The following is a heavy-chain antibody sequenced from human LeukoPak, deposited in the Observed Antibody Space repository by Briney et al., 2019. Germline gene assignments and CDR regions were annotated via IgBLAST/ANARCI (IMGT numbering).Heavy chain of an antibody. CDR2: IRYDGRNK. CDR1: GFTFSGYG. J-gene: IGHJ4*02. Sequence: GGSLRLSCAASGFTFSGYGIHWVRQAPGKGLEWVAFIRYDGRNKYYADSVKGRFTISRDNSKNTLYLQMNSLRTEDTAVYYCAKDLDSSGYYCDYWGQGTLVTVSS. V-gene: IGHV3-30*02. D-gene: IGHD3-22*01. CDR3: AKDLDSSGYYCDY.